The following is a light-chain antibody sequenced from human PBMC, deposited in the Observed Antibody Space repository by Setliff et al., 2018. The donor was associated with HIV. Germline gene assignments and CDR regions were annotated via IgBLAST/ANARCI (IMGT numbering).Light chain of an antibody. CDR2: EDN. Sequence: NFMLTQPHSVSESPGKTVTISCTRSSGSIASNYVQWYKQRPGSSPTTVIYEDNQRTPGVPDRFSGSIDSSSNSASLTISGLKTEDEADYYCQSYDNNNHVVFGGGTKVTVL. CDR3: QSYDNNNHVV. V-gene: IGLV6-57*01. CDR1: SGSIASNY. J-gene: IGLJ2*01.